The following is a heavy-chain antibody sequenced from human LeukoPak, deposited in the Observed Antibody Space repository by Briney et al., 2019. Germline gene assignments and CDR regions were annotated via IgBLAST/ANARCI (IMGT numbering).Heavy chain of an antibody. CDR3: GGGAQWLGQFYYYYMDV. Sequence: PSETLSLTCTVYGGSISSYYWSWIRQPPGKGLEWIGYIYYSGSTNYNPSLKSRVTISVDTSKNQLSLKLSSVTAACTAVYYGGGGAQWLGQFYYYYMDVWGKGTTVTVSS. CDR1: GGSISSYY. J-gene: IGHJ6*03. CDR2: IYYSGST. V-gene: IGHV4-59*01. D-gene: IGHD6-19*01.